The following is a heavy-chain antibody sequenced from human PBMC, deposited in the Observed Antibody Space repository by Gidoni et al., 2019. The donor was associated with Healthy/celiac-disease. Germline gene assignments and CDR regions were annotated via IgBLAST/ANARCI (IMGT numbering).Heavy chain of an antibody. D-gene: IGHD1-1*01. CDR3: ARRPNNIQLDY. V-gene: IGHV4-39*01. J-gene: IGHJ4*02. CDR2: ST. Sequence: STYYNPSLKSRVTISVDTSKNQFSLKLSSVTAADTAVYYCARRPNNIQLDYWGQGTLVTVSS.